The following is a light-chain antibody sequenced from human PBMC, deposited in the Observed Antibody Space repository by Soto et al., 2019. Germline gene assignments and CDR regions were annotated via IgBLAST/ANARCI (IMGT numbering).Light chain of an antibody. V-gene: IGKV3-11*01. Sequence: DIVLTQSPATLSLSPGERATLSCRASQSVSSYLAWYQQKPGQAPRLLIYDASNRATGIPARFSGSGSGTDFTLTISSLEPEDFAVYYCQQRSNGPITFGQGTRREIK. CDR2: DAS. J-gene: IGKJ5*01. CDR3: QQRSNGPIT. CDR1: QSVSSY.